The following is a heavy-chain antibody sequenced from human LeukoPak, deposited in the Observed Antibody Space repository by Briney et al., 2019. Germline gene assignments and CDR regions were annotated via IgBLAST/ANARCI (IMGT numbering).Heavy chain of an antibody. D-gene: IGHD2-2*01. Sequence: GGSLRLSCAASGFTFSRYGMHWVRQAPGKGLEWVAVIWYDGNNKDYADSVKGRFTISRANSKNTLSLQMNSLRVEDTAMYYCARVNCRSSSCYLASYFFDSWGQGTLVTVSS. CDR1: GFTFSRYG. V-gene: IGHV3-33*01. CDR2: IWYDGNNK. J-gene: IGHJ5*01. CDR3: ARVNCRSSSCYLASYFFDS.